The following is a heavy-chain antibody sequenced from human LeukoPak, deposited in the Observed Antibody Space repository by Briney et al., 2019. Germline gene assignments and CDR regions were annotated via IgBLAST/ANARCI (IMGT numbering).Heavy chain of an antibody. V-gene: IGHV1-2*02. J-gene: IGHJ6*03. Sequence: ASVKVSCKASGYTFTSYYMHWVRQAPGQGLEWMGWINPNSGGTNYAQKFQGRVTMTRDTSISTAYMELSRLRSDDTAVYYCARAGYYYYYYYMDVWGKGTTVTVSS. CDR1: GYTFTSYY. CDR2: INPNSGGT. CDR3: ARAGYYYYYYYMDV.